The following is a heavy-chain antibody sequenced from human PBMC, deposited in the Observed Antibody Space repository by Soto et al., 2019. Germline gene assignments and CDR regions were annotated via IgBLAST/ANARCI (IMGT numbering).Heavy chain of an antibody. V-gene: IGHV3-23*01. D-gene: IGHD3-10*01. J-gene: IGHJ1*01. CDR2: IDASDGDA. Sequence: GGSLRLSCAASGFTLSSYGMNWVRQAPEKGLEWVSGIDASDGDAYYADSVKGRFTISRDNSENTLYLQMNSLRVEDTAVYYCAKDSDREYFQHWGQGTLVTAPQ. CDR1: GFTLSSYG. CDR3: AKDSDREYFQH.